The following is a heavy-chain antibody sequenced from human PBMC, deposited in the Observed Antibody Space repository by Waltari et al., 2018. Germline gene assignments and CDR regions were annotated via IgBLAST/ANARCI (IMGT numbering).Heavy chain of an antibody. D-gene: IGHD3-3*01. J-gene: IGHJ4*02. CDR3: ASDPTLFGIRQNYFDS. V-gene: IGHV3-7*04. CDR2: INQDGET. Sequence: ESQLVESGGTLVRPGGSLRLSCAVPGFGLSDHSMSWVRQAPGKGLEWVASINQDGETDYVDSVKGRFTISRDTAKNSLYLLLNTLGADDSGVYFCASDPTLFGIRQNYFDSWGQGTQVTVSS. CDR1: GFGLSDHS.